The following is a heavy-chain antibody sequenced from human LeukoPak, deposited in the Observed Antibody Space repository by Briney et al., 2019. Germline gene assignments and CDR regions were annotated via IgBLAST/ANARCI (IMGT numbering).Heavy chain of an antibody. Sequence: GGSLRLSCVASGFIVSSNYMSWVRQAPGKGPEWVSVIYGDGNTYYGGSVKGRFTISRDNSKNTLYLQMNSLRAEDTAVYYCARESITIFGVVIDWGQGTLVTVSS. CDR1: GFIVSSNY. D-gene: IGHD3-3*01. V-gene: IGHV3-66*01. J-gene: IGHJ4*02. CDR2: IYGDGNT. CDR3: ARESITIFGVVID.